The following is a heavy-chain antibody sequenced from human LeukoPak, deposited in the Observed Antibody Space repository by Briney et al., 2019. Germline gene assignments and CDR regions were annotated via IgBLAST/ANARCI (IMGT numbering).Heavy chain of an antibody. CDR1: GGSISSYY. Sequence: PSETLSLTCTVSGGSISSYYWSWIWQPPGKGLEWIGYVSYSGGTRYNPSLKNRVTISLDTSKNQFSLKLSSVTAADTAVYYCARHTPSTYPGGPYDSWGQGTLVTVSS. D-gene: IGHD2-15*01. CDR3: ARHTPSTYPGGPYDS. V-gene: IGHV4-59*08. CDR2: VSYSGGT. J-gene: IGHJ4*02.